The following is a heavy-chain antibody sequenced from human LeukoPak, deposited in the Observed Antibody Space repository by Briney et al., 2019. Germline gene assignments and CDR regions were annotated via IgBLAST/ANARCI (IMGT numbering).Heavy chain of an antibody. CDR1: GL. J-gene: IGHJ4*02. V-gene: IGHV3-7*01. CDR2: IKEDGGEK. CDR3: TRPRYRGFDY. Sequence: PGGSLRLSCAASGLMSWVRQAPGKGLEWVASIKEDGGEKYYVDSVKGRFTVSRDSTKNSLYLQMNSLRAEDTAVCYRTRPRYRGFDYWGQGILVTVSS. D-gene: IGHD3-16*02.